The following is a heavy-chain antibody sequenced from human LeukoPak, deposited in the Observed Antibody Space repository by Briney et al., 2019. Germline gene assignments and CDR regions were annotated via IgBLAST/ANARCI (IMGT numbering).Heavy chain of an antibody. V-gene: IGHV4-34*01. J-gene: IGHJ2*01. CDR3: ARVHRESQGPREKRYFDL. CDR1: GGSFSGYY. CDR2: INHNGST. Sequence: SETLSLTCAVHGGSFSGYYWSWVRQPPGKGLEWLGEINHNGSTNYKPSLKSQVTISVDTSKNQFSLKLSSVTAADTAVYYCARVHRESQGPREKRYFDLWGRGTLVTVSS. D-gene: IGHD3-10*01.